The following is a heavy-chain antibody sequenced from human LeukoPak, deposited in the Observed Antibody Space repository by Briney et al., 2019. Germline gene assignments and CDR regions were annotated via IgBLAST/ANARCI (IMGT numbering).Heavy chain of an antibody. CDR2: ISWNSGSI. D-gene: IGHD3-16*01. J-gene: IGHJ6*03. CDR1: GFTFDDYA. CDR3: AKGGHYYYMDV. V-gene: IGHV3-9*01. Sequence: GRSLRLSYAASGFTFDDYAMQWVRQAPGKGLEWVSGISWNSGSIGYADYVKGRFTISRDNAKNSLYLQMNSLRAEDTALYYCAKGGHYYYMDVWGKGTTVTVSS.